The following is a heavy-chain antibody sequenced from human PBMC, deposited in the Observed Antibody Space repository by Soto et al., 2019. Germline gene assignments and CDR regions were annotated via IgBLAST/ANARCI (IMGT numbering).Heavy chain of an antibody. V-gene: IGHV1-24*01. CDR3: ATSRGYPFTLHFDY. Sequence: ASVKVSCKVSGYTLTELSMHWVRQAPGKGLEWMGGFDSEDGETIYAQKFQGRVTMTEDTSTDTAYMELSSLRSEDTAVYYCATSRGYPFTLHFDYWGQGTLVTVSS. CDR2: FDSEDGET. D-gene: IGHD3-16*02. CDR1: GYTLTELS. J-gene: IGHJ4*02.